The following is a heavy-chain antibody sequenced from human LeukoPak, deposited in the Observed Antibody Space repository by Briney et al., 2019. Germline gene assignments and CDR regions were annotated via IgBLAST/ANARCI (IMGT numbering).Heavy chain of an antibody. CDR3: AREHDFWSGYSAGGMDV. Sequence: RASVKVSCKASGGTFSSYAISWVRQAPGQGLEWMGGIIPIFGTANYAQKFQGRVTITADESTSTAYMELSSLRSEDTAVYYCAREHDFWSGYSAGGMDVWGQGTTVTVSS. D-gene: IGHD3-3*01. CDR2: IIPIFGTA. CDR1: GGTFSSYA. J-gene: IGHJ6*02. V-gene: IGHV1-69*13.